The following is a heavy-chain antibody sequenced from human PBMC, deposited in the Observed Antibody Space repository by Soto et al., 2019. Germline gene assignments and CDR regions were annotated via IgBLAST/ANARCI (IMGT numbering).Heavy chain of an antibody. CDR3: AKGGGSGWGQWLVRGAYYFDY. J-gene: IGHJ4*02. D-gene: IGHD6-19*01. V-gene: IGHV3-30*18. CDR2: ISYDGSNK. CDR1: GFTFSSYG. Sequence: QVQLVESGGGVVQPGRSLRLSCAASGFTFSSYGMHWVRQAPGKGLEWVAVISYDGSNKYYADSVKGRFTISRDNSKNPLYLQMNSLRAEDTAVYYCAKGGGSGWGQWLVRGAYYFDYWGQGTLVTVSS.